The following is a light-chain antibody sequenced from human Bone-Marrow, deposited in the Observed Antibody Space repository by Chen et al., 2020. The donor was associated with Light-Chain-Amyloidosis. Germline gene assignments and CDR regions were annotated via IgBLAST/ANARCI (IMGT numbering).Light chain of an antibody. CDR2: DDS. CDR1: NIGSTS. J-gene: IGLJ3*02. CDR3: QVWDRSSDRPV. V-gene: IGLV3-21*02. Sequence: SYVLTQPSSVSVAPGQTATIACGGNNIGSTSVHWYQQTPGQAPLLVVYDDSDRPSGIPERWSGSNSENTATLTISRVEAGDEADDYCQVWDRSSDRPVFGGGTKLTVL.